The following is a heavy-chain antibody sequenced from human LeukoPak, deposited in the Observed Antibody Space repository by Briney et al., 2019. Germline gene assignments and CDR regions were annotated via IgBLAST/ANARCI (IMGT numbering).Heavy chain of an antibody. Sequence: ETSETLSLTCTVSGGSISSSSYYWGWIRQPPGKGLEWIGSIYYSGSTYYNPSLKSRVTISVDTSKNQFSLKLSSVTAADTAVYYCARRVKYYYDSSGYYLDYWGQGTLVTVSS. CDR1: GGSISSSSYY. D-gene: IGHD3-22*01. J-gene: IGHJ4*02. CDR2: IYYSGST. V-gene: IGHV4-39*01. CDR3: ARRVKYYYDSSGYYLDY.